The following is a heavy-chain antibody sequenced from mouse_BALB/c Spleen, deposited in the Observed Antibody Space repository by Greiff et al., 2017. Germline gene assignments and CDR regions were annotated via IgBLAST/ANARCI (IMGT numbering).Heavy chain of an antibody. CDR2: ISYSGST. CDR3: ARGEGISYDTWFAY. J-gene: IGHJ3*01. Sequence: EVQGVESGPGLVKPSQSLSLTCTVTGYSITSDYAWNWIRQFPGNKLEWMGYISYSGSTSYNPSLKSRISITRDTSKNQFFLQLNSVTTEDTATYYCARGEGISYDTWFAYWGQGTLVTVSA. CDR1: GYSITSDYA. V-gene: IGHV3-2*02. D-gene: IGHD2-3*01.